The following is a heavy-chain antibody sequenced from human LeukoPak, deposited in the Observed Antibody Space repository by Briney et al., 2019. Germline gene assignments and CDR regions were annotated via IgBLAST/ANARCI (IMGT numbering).Heavy chain of an antibody. Sequence: ASETLSLTCTVSGGSISSYYWSWIRQPPGKGLEWIGYIYYSGSTNYNPSLKSRVTISVDTSKHQFSLKLSSVTAADTAVYYCARGRPLWFGELPLIDYWGQGTLVTVSS. V-gene: IGHV4-59*01. CDR2: IYYSGST. J-gene: IGHJ4*02. CDR3: ARGRPLWFGELPLIDY. CDR1: GGSISSYY. D-gene: IGHD3-10*01.